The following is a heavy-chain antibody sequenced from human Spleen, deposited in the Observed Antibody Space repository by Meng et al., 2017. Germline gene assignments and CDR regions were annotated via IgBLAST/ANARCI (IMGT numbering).Heavy chain of an antibody. J-gene: IGHJ4*02. Sequence: ASVKVSCKASGYTFTSYDINWVRQATGQGLEWMGRIDPKNGDTHYAQKFQGRVTMTGDTSISTTYMDLSGLRSDDTAVYYCARDEDISAAGKLFGDYWGQGTLVTVSS. D-gene: IGHD6-13*01. V-gene: IGHV1-2*06. CDR3: ARDEDISAAGKLFGDY. CDR1: GYTFTSYD. CDR2: IDPKNGDT.